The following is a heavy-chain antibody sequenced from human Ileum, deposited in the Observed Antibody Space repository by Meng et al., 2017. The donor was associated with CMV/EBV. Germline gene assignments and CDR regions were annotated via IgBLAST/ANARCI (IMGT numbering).Heavy chain of an antibody. Sequence: SCKASGDPPTADFMFWVRQAPGQGLEWMGWINSHSGATQYAQKFQGRVTMTRDTSISTVYMDLSSLRSDDTADYYCLTYTSSSHSFGPWGQGTLVTVSS. CDR1: GDPPTADF. CDR2: INSHSGAT. J-gene: IGHJ5*02. D-gene: IGHD6-6*01. CDR3: LTYTSSSHSFGP. V-gene: IGHV1-2*02.